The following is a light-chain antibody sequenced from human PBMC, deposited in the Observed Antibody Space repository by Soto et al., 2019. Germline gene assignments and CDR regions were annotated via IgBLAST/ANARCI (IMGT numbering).Light chain of an antibody. V-gene: IGKV4-1*01. Sequence: DIVMTQSPDSLAMSLGERATINCKCSQSVLDSSNNKNYLVWYQQKPGQPPKLLIYWASTRESGVPDRFSGSGSGTDFTLTISSLQAEDVAVYYCQQYLRTPRTFGQGTQVEIK. CDR3: QQYLRTPRT. CDR1: QSVLDSSNNKNY. CDR2: WAS. J-gene: IGKJ1*01.